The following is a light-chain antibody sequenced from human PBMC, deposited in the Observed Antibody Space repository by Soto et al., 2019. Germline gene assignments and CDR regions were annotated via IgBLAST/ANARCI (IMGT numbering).Light chain of an antibody. V-gene: IGKV3-20*01. J-gene: IGKJ4*01. CDR3: HQYGSSPLT. Sequence: EIVLTQSPGTLSLSPGESGTLSCRAGQTLSSSSLACYQQKPGQAPRLVIYGASNRASGIPDRFSGGGSGTDFTLTIRRLEPEDFAVYYCHQYGSSPLTFGGGTKVDIK. CDR1: QTLSSSS. CDR2: GAS.